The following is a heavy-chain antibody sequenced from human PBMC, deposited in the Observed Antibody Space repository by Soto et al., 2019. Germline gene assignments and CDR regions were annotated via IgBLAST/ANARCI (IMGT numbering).Heavy chain of an antibody. CDR2: MNPEFGTT. CDR3: ARRRALRVDD. V-gene: IGHV1-8*01. J-gene: IGHJ6*04. Sequence: ASVKVSCKASGYTFTSYDIHWVRQATGQGLEWVGGMNPEFGTTGYAPNFQGRVTLTRDISISTAYMELTSLRYEDSAVYYCARRRALRVDDWGKGTTVTVSS. CDR1: GYTFTSYD.